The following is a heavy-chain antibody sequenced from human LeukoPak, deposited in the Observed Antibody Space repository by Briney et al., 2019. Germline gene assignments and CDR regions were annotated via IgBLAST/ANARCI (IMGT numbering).Heavy chain of an antibody. J-gene: IGHJ4*02. CDR2: ISYDGSNE. CDR3: AKIFGQAAAVDY. D-gene: IGHD6-13*01. Sequence: GGSLRLSCAASGFTFSSYAMHWVRQAPGKGLEWVAVISYDGSNEYYADSVKGRFTISRDNSMNTLYLQMNSLRAEDTAVYYCAKIFGQAAAVDYWGQGTLVTVSS. CDR1: GFTFSSYA. V-gene: IGHV3-30-3*02.